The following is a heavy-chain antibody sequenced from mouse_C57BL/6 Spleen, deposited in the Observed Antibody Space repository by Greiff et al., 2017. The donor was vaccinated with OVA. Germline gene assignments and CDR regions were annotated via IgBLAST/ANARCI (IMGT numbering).Heavy chain of an antibody. Sequence: VQLQQSGPELVKPGASVKISCKASGYTFTDYYMNWVKQSHGKSLEWIGDINPNNGGTSYNQKFKGKATLTVDKSSSTAYMELRSLTSEDSAVYYCARRDGSSLYYFDYWGQGTTLTVSS. D-gene: IGHD1-1*01. CDR1: GYTFTDYY. J-gene: IGHJ2*01. CDR3: ARRDGSSLYYFDY. CDR2: INPNNGGT. V-gene: IGHV1-26*01.